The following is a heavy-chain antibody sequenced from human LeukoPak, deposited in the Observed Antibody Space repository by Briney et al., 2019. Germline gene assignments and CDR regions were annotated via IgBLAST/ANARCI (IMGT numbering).Heavy chain of an antibody. CDR3: ARDQGDYNWINWFDP. CDR2: IYTSEST. D-gene: IGHD1-20*01. J-gene: IGHJ5*02. CDR1: GGSISSGDYY. V-gene: IGHV4-61*02. Sequence: PSQTLSLTCTVSGGSISSGDYYWSWIRQPAGKGLEWIGRIYTSESTNYNPSLKSRVTMSVDTSKNQFSLKLSSVTAADTAVYYCARDQGDYNWINWFDPWGQGTLVTVSS.